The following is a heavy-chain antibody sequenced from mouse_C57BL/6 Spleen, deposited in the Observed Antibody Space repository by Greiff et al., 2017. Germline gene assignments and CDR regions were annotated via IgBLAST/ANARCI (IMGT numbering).Heavy chain of an antibody. CDR3: ARRELGREYFDV. CDR1: GFTFSSYG. J-gene: IGHJ1*03. Sequence: DVKLVESGGDLVKPGGSLKLSCAASGFTFSSYGMSWVRETPDKRLEWVATISSGGSYTYYPDSVKGRFTISRDNAKNTLYLQMSSLKSEDTAMYYCARRELGREYFDVWGTGTTVTVSS. V-gene: IGHV5-6*02. D-gene: IGHD4-1*01. CDR2: ISSGGSYT.